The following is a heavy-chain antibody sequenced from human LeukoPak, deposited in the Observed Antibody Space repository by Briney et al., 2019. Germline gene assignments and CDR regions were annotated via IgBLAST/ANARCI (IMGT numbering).Heavy chain of an antibody. CDR1: GFTFSSYA. Sequence: PGGSLRLSCAASGFTFSSYAMSWVRQAPGKGLEWVSAISGSGGSTYYADSVKGRFTISRDNSKNTLYLQMNSLRAEDTAVYYCAKAPFGAVARFYDYWGQGTLVTVSS. CDR3: AKAPFGAVARFYDY. D-gene: IGHD3-16*01. CDR2: ISGSGGST. J-gene: IGHJ4*02. V-gene: IGHV3-23*01.